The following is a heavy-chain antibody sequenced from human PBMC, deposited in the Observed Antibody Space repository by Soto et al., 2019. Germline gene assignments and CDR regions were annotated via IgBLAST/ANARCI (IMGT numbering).Heavy chain of an antibody. CDR3: AGMPVTTTNWLDP. Sequence: SETLSLTCAVSGGSLSSSAYSWSWVRQPPGKGLDWIGYFYYTGRTNYNPSLKSRVTMSLDTSKNQFSLKLDSVTAADTAMYYCAGMPVTTTNWLDPWGQGTLVTVSS. CDR1: GGSLSSSAYS. CDR2: FYYTGRT. D-gene: IGHD3-22*01. V-gene: IGHV4-61*08. J-gene: IGHJ5*02.